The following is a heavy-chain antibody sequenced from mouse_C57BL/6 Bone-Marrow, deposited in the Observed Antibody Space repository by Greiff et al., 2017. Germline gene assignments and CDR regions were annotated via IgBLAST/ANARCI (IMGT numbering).Heavy chain of an antibody. CDR2: INPSTGGT. CDR1: GYSFTGHY. J-gene: IGHJ4*01. D-gene: IGHD1-3*01. Sequence: VQLQQSGPELAKPGASVKISCKASGYSFTGHYMNWVKQSPEKSLEWIGEINPSTGGTTYNQKFKAKATLTVDKSSSTAYMQLKSLTAEDSAVYYCAILYKGTGYAMVYWCQGTSVTVSS. CDR3: AILYKGTGYAMVY. V-gene: IGHV1-42*01.